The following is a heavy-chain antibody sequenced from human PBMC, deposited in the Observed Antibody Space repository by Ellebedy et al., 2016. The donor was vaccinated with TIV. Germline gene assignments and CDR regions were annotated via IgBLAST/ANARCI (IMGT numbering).Heavy chain of an antibody. V-gene: IGHV3-64D*06. J-gene: IGHJ4*02. CDR1: GFTFSSYA. CDR3: ARDSSSSWSFDY. Sequence: GESLKISCSASGFTFSSYAMHWVRQAPGKGLEYVSAISSNGGSTYYADSVKGRFTISRDNSKNTLYLQMSSLRAEDTAVYYCARDSSSSWSFDYWGQGTLVTVSS. D-gene: IGHD6-13*01. CDR2: ISSNGGST.